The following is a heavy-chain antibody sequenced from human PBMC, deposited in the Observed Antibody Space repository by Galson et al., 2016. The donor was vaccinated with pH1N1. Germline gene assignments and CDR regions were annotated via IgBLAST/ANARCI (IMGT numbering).Heavy chain of an antibody. CDR3: ARQGGSNSGRGDFGAFDI. J-gene: IGHJ3*02. CDR1: GYRFSNYW. D-gene: IGHD3-10*01. Sequence: QSGAEVKKPGESLKISCKGSGYRFSNYWIGWLRQMPGKGLECTGLIYPADSDTRYSPSIQGLVTLPADKSMTTAYLQWSSLKASDTAMYYCARQGGSNSGRGDFGAFDIWGQGTMVTVSS. V-gene: IGHV5-51*01. CDR2: IYPADSDT.